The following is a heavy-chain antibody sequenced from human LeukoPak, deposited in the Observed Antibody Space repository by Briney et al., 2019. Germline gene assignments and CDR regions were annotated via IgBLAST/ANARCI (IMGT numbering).Heavy chain of an antibody. J-gene: IGHJ3*02. CDR3: ASTGGYKNAFDI. D-gene: IGHD5-24*01. V-gene: IGHV3-7*01. CDR2: IKQDGSEQ. Sequence: GRSLRLSCAASGFTFSTYGMHWVRQAPGKGLEWVANIKQDGSEQYSVDSVKGRFTSSRDNAKNSLYLQMNSLRVDDTAMYYCASTGGYKNAFDIWGQGTMVTVSS. CDR1: GFTFSTYG.